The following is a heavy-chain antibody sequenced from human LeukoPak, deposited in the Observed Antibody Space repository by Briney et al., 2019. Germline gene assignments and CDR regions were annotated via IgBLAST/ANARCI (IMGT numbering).Heavy chain of an antibody. V-gene: IGHV4-39*01. CDR2: IYYSGST. CDR1: GGSISSSSYY. Sequence: PSETLSLTCTVSGGSISSSSYYWGWIRQPPGKGLEWIGSIYYSGSTYYNPSLKSRVTISVDTSKNQFSLKLSSVTAADTAVYYCASYDYGDYTIDYWGQGTLVTVSS. J-gene: IGHJ4*02. CDR3: ASYDYGDYTIDY. D-gene: IGHD4-17*01.